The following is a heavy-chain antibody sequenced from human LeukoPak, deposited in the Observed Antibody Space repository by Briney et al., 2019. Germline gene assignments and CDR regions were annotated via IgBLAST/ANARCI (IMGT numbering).Heavy chain of an antibody. CDR2: INPSGGST. D-gene: IGHD4-17*01. CDR3: ARGNTVSGDYYYGMDV. J-gene: IGHJ6*02. V-gene: IGHV1-46*01. CDR1: GYTFTSYY. Sequence: ASVKVSCKASGYTFTSYYMHWVRQAPGQGLEWMGIINPSGGSTSYAQKFQGRVTMTRDTSTSTVYMELSSPRSEDTAVYYCARGNTVSGDYYYGMDVWGQGTTVTVSS.